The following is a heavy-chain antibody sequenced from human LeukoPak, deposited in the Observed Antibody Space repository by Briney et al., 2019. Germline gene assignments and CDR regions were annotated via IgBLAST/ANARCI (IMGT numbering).Heavy chain of an antibody. CDR2: ISGSGGST. D-gene: IGHD3-9*01. CDR1: GFTFSSYA. J-gene: IGHJ4*02. V-gene: IGHV3-23*01. Sequence: PGGSLRLSCAASGFTFSSYAMSWVRQAPGKGLEWVSAISGSGGSTYHADSVKGRFTISRDNSKNTLYLQMNSLRAEDTAVYYCAKDLSNYDILTGDFYDYFDYWGQGTLVTVSS. CDR3: AKDLSNYDILTGDFYDYFDY.